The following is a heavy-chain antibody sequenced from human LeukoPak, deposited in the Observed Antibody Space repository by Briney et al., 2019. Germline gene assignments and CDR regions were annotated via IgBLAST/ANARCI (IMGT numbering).Heavy chain of an antibody. CDR2: IYYSGST. CDR1: GGSISSSSYY. CDR3: ARHLVGATNFDY. D-gene: IGHD1-26*01. Sequence: SETLSLTCTASGGSISSSSYYWGWIRQPPGKGLEWIGSIYYSGSTYYNPSLKSRVTISVDTSKNQFSLKLSSVTAADTAVYYCARHLVGATNFDYWGQGTLVTVSS. V-gene: IGHV4-39*01. J-gene: IGHJ4*02.